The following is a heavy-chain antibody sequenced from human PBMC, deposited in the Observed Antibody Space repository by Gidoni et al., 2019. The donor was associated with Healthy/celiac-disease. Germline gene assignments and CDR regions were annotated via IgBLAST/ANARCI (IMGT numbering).Heavy chain of an antibody. Sequence: QVQLVQSGAEVKKPGSSVKVSCKASGGTFSSYTISWVRQAPGQGLEWMGRIIPILGIANYAQKFQGRVTITADKSTSTAYMELSSLRSEDTAVYYCATAMFPSYYYGMDVWGQGTTVTVSS. CDR3: ATAMFPSYYYGMDV. CDR1: GGTFSSYT. J-gene: IGHJ6*02. V-gene: IGHV1-69*02. CDR2: IIPILGIA. D-gene: IGHD5-18*01.